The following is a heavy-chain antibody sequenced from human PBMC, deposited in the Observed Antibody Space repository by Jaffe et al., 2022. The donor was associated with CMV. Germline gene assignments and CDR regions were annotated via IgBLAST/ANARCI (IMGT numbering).Heavy chain of an antibody. CDR3: ARGWADGDYEVDIGRWFDP. CDR1: GGSISSYY. Sequence: QVQLQESGPGLVKPSETLSLTCTVSGGSISSYYWSWIRQPPGKGLEWIGYIYYSGSTNYNPSLKSRVTISVDTSKNQFSLKLSSVTAADTAVYYCARGWADGDYEVDIGRWFDPWGQGTLVTVSS. D-gene: IGHD4-17*01. J-gene: IGHJ5*02. V-gene: IGHV4-59*01. CDR2: IYYSGST.